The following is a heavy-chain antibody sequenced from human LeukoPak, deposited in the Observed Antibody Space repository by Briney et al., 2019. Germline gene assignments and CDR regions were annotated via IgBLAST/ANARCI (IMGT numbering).Heavy chain of an antibody. CDR3: ARPPGYYGSGSYLTG. Sequence: GSLRLSCAASGFTFSSYGMHWVRQAPGKGLEWVAVISYDGSNKYYADSVKGRFTISRDNSKNTLYLQMNSLRAEDTAVYYCARPPGYYGSGSYLTGWGQGTLVTVSS. CDR1: GFTFSSYG. J-gene: IGHJ4*02. CDR2: ISYDGSNK. D-gene: IGHD3-10*01. V-gene: IGHV3-30*03.